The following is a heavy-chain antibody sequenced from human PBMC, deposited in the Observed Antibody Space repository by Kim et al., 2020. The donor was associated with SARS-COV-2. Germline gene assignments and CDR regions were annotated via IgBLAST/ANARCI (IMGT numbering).Heavy chain of an antibody. J-gene: IGHJ2*01. V-gene: IGHV3-30*01. CDR3: ARGAASGSYSWYFDL. D-gene: IGHD1-26*01. Sequence: DALKARTTISRNNSTNTLYLQMNSLGAEDTAVYYCARGAASGSYSWYFDLWGRGTLVTVSS.